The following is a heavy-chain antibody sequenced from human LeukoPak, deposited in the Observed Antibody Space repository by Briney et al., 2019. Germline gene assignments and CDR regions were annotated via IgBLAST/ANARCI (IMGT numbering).Heavy chain of an antibody. CDR2: IRTSGNT. CDR1: GGSISSYY. D-gene: IGHD2-21*02. V-gene: IGHV4-4*07. CDR3: ARDRGGDSHFDY. J-gene: IGHJ4*02. Sequence: PSETLSLTCTVSGGSISSYYWSWIRQSAGKGLEWIWRIRTSGNTNYNPSLKSRVTISVDTSKNQFSLKLSSVTAADTAVYYCARDRGGDSHFDYWGQGTLVTVSS.